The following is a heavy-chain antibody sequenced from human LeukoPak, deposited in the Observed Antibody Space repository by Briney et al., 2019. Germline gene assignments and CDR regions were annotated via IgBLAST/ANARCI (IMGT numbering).Heavy chain of an antibody. Sequence: TSETQSLTCTVSGGSISSYYWSWIRQPPGKGLEWIGYIYYSGSTNYNPSLKSRVTISVDTSMNQFSLKLTSVTAADTAVYYCARGPKGGSYHNWFDPWGQGTLVTVSS. V-gene: IGHV4-59*01. CDR1: GGSISSYY. J-gene: IGHJ5*02. CDR3: ARGPKGGSYHNWFDP. D-gene: IGHD1-26*01. CDR2: IYYSGST.